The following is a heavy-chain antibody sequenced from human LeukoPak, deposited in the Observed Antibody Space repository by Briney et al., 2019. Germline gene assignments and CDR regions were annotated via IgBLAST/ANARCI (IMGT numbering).Heavy chain of an antibody. V-gene: IGHV4-4*08. CDR3: ASVDYTWNYFRD. CDR2: MYSSGST. D-gene: IGHD3-3*01. J-gene: IGHJ4*02. CDR1: GGSISSYY. Sequence: SETLSLTCTVSGGSISSYYWSWIRQPPGEGLEWIGSMYSSGSTNYNPSLKSRVTISADTSKSQFSLKLNSVTAADTAVYYCASVDYTWNYFRDWGQGTLATVSS.